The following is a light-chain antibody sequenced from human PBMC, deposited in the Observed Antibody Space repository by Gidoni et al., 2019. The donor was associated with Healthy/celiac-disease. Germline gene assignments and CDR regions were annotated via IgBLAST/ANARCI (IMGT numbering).Light chain of an antibody. Sequence: EIVLTQSPATLSLSPGERATLSCRASQSVSSYLAWYQQKPGQAPRLLIYDASNRATRIPARFSGSGSGTDFTLTISSLEPEDFAVYYCQQRSNWPPMYTFXQXTKLEIK. V-gene: IGKV3-11*01. CDR3: QQRSNWPPMYT. J-gene: IGKJ2*01. CDR1: QSVSSY. CDR2: DAS.